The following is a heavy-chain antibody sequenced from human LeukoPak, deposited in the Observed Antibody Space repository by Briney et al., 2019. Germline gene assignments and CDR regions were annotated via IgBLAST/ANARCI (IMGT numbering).Heavy chain of an antibody. J-gene: IGHJ3*02. D-gene: IGHD3-22*01. CDR3: ARGQTYYYDSSGYYAYAFDI. CDR1: GGSFSGYY. CDR2: INHSGSS. Sequence: SETLSLTCAVYGGSFSGYYWSWIRQPPGKGLEWIGEINHSGSSNYNPSLKSRVTISVDTSKNQFSLKLSSVTAADTAAYYCARGQTYYYDSSGYYAYAFDIWGQGTMVTVSS. V-gene: IGHV4-34*01.